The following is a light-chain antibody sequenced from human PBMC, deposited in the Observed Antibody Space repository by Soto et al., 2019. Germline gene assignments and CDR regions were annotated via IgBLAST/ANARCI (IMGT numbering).Light chain of an antibody. Sequence: DIPTTQSPSSLSASVRDRVTITCRASQGISNYLAWYQQKPGKVPKLLIYAASTLQSGVPSRFIGSGSGTDFTLTISSLQPEDVATYYCQKDDSAPGTFGEGTKVEIK. CDR2: AAS. V-gene: IGKV1-27*01. J-gene: IGKJ1*01. CDR3: QKDDSAPGT. CDR1: QGISNY.